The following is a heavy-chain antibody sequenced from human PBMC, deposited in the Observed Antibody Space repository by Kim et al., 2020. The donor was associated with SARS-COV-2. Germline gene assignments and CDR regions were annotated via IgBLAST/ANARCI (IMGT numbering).Heavy chain of an antibody. CDR3: AKVMTSVTTYYYYYMDV. V-gene: IGHV3-23*01. D-gene: IGHD4-4*01. Sequence: VKGRFTISRDNSKNVLYVQMSSLTAEDTAVYYCAKVMTSVTTYYYYYMDVWGKGTAVTVSS. J-gene: IGHJ6*03.